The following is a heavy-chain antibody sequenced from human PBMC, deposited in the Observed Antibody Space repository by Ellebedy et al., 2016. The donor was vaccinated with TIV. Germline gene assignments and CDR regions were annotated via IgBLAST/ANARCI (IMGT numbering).Heavy chain of an antibody. V-gene: IGHV3-30*01. J-gene: IGHJ4*02. CDR1: GFTFSSYA. CDR2: ISFDASKK. CDR3: ARLGGPIAVASDY. Sequence: PGGSLRLSCAASGFTFSSYAMDWVRQAPGKGLEWVAVISFDASKKYYADSVKGRFTISRDNSKNTLYLQMNSLRAEDTAVYYCARLGGPIAVASDYWGQGTLVTVSS. D-gene: IGHD6-19*01.